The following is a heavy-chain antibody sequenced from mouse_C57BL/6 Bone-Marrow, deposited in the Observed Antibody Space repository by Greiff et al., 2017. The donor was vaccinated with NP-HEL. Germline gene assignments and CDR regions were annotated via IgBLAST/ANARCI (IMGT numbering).Heavy chain of an antibody. CDR3: ARGTLLRSDY. D-gene: IGHD1-1*01. Sequence: QVQLQQPGAELVKPGASVKLSCKASGYTFTSYWMQWVKQRPGQGLEWIGEIDPSDSYTNYNQKFNGKATLTVDTSSSTAYMQLSSLTSEDSAVYYCARGTLLRSDYWGQGTTLTVSS. CDR2: IDPSDSYT. CDR1: GYTFTSYW. V-gene: IGHV1-50*01. J-gene: IGHJ2*01.